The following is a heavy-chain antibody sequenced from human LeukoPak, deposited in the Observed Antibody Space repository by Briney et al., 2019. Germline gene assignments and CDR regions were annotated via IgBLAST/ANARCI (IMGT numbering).Heavy chain of an antibody. V-gene: IGHV3-48*01. J-gene: IGHJ4*02. CDR3: ARERPLDY. Sequence: GGSLRLSCAASGFTFTYTWLNWVRPAPGKGPEWVSFISNSGSDMYYRGSVKGRFTISRDNAKNSLYLQMDSLRAEDTAVYFCARERPLDYWGQGTLVTVSS. CDR1: GFTFTYTW. CDR2: ISNSGSDM.